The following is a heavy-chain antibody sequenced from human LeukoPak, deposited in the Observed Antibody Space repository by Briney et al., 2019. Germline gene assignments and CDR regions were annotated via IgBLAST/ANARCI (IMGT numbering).Heavy chain of an antibody. D-gene: IGHD3-16*01. Sequence: GGSLRLSCVASGFSFGRHAMNWVRQAPGKGLEWVSSIFDSGAPSYYADSVKGRFTISRDNSKNTMYLQMGSLRAEDTAVYYCTKAVGGGRDAYDIWGQGTMVTVSS. CDR3: TKAVGGGRDAYDI. CDR1: GFSFGRHA. V-gene: IGHV3-23*01. J-gene: IGHJ3*02. CDR2: IFDSGAPS.